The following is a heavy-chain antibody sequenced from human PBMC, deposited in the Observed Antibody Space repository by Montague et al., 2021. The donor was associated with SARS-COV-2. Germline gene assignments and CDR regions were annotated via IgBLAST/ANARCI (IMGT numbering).Heavy chain of an antibody. CDR2: IYSSGST. CDR3: ARDYGDYSYYYGLDV. Sequence: TLSLTCTVSGGSIRSGSYYWSWIRQPAGKGLEWIGRIYSSGSTNYNPSLKSRVTISVDTTKNPFSLKVSSVTAADTAVYYCARDYGDYSYYYGLDVWGQGTTVTVSS. V-gene: IGHV4-61*02. CDR1: GGSIRSGSYY. J-gene: IGHJ6*02. D-gene: IGHD4-17*01.